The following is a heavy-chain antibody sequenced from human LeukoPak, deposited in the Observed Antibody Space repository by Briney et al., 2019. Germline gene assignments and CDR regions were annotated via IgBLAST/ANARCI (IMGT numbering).Heavy chain of an antibody. D-gene: IGHD3-16*01. CDR3: AKGLYYDYAHDAFDC. CDR1: GFTFDDYA. J-gene: IGHJ3*01. Sequence: GGSLRLSCAASGFTFDDYAMHWVRQAPGKGLEWVSGISWNSGSIGYADSVKGRFTISRDNAKNSLYLQMNSLRAEDTALYYCAKGLYYDYAHDAFDCWGQRTMVTVSS. V-gene: IGHV3-9*01. CDR2: ISWNSGSI.